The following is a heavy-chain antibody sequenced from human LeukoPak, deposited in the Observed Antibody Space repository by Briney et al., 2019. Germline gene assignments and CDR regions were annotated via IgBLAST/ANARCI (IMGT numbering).Heavy chain of an antibody. CDR2: INHSGST. V-gene: IGHV4-34*01. CDR3: ARKKNHYYHSNSQATSTFDY. J-gene: IGHJ4*02. D-gene: IGHD3-22*01. CDR1: GGSFSGYY. Sequence: SETLSLTCAVYGGSFSGYYWSWIRQPPGKGLEWIGEINHSGSTNHNPSLKSRVTISVDTSKNQFSLKLSSVTAADTAVYYCARKKNHYYHSNSQATSTFDYWGQGTLVTVSS.